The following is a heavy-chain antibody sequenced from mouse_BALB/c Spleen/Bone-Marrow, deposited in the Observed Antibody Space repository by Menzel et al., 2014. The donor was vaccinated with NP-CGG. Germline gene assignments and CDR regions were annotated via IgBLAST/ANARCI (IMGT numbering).Heavy chain of an antibody. CDR3: VEYRIGTYFAN. D-gene: IGHD2-14*01. CDR1: GFNIKDTY. V-gene: IGHV14-3*02. CDR2: VDPANGNT. Sequence: EVQLQQSGAELVKPGASVKLSCTASGFNIKDTYMHWVKQRPEQGLEWIGRVDPANGNTKYDPKFQGKATITADTSSNPASRQLAALTLKETAFFSCVEYRIGTYFANWAKGPTLPFPS. J-gene: IGHJ2*01.